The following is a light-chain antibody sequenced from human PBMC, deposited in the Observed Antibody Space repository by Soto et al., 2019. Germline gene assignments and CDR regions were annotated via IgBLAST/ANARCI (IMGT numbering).Light chain of an antibody. CDR2: DTS. Sequence: EIVLTQSPATLSLSPGERATLSCRASQSVSSYLVWYQQKPGQAPRLLIYDTSNRATGIPARFSGSGSGTDFTLTISSLEPEDFAVYYCQQRGNRPPWTFDQGTKVAIK. CDR1: QSVSSY. J-gene: IGKJ1*01. V-gene: IGKV3-11*01. CDR3: QQRGNRPPWT.